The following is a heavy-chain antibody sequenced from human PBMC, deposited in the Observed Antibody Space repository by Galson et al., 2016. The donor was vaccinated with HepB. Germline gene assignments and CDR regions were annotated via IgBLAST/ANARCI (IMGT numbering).Heavy chain of an antibody. CDR1: GFTFSSYS. J-gene: IGHJ4*02. V-gene: IGHV3-21*03. Sequence: SLRLSCAASGFTFSSYSMNWVRQAPGKGLEWVSFISSSSTYIYYADSVRGRFTISRDNAKNSLYLQVNSLRAEDTAVYYCARLVENWNEAGRFDSWGQGTLVTVSS. CDR2: ISSSSTYI. CDR3: ARLVENWNEAGRFDS. D-gene: IGHD1-1*01.